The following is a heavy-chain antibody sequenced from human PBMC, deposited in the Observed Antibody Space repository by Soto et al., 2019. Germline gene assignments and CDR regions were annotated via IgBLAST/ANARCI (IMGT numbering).Heavy chain of an antibody. Sequence: SETLSLTCAVYGGSFSGYYWSWIRQPPGKGLEWIGEINHSGSTNYNPSLKSRVTISVDTSKNQFTLKLSSVTAADTAVYYCARFGWAHYGMDVWGQGTTVTVSS. CDR1: GGSFSGYY. J-gene: IGHJ6*02. CDR2: INHSGST. CDR3: ARFGWAHYGMDV. V-gene: IGHV4-34*01. D-gene: IGHD3-10*01.